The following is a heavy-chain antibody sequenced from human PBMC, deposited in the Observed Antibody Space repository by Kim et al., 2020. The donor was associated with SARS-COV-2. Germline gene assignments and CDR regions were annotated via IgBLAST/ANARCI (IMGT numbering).Heavy chain of an antibody. Sequence: ASVKVSCKASGYTFTGYYMHWVRQAPGQGLEWMGWINPNSGGTNYAQKFQGRVTMTRDTSISTAYMELSRLRSDDTAVYYCARDIVFGDGPPDSSGYNWFDPWGQGTLVTVSS. CDR1: GYTFTGYY. CDR2: INPNSGGT. J-gene: IGHJ5*02. D-gene: IGHD3-22*01. CDR3: ARDIVFGDGPPDSSGYNWFDP. V-gene: IGHV1-2*02.